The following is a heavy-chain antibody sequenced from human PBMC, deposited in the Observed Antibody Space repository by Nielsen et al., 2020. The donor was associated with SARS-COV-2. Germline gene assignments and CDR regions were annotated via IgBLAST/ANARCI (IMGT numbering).Heavy chain of an antibody. Sequence: GESLKISCAASGFTFSSYGMHWVRQAPGKGLEWVAVIWYDGSNKYYADSVKGRFTISRENSKNTLYLQMNSLRAEDTAVYYCARSVGGTAMPYYYYYGMDVWGQGTTVAVSS. CDR1: GFTFSSYG. V-gene: IGHV3-33*01. CDR3: ARSVGGTAMPYYYYYGMDV. CDR2: IWYDGSNK. D-gene: IGHD5-18*01. J-gene: IGHJ6*02.